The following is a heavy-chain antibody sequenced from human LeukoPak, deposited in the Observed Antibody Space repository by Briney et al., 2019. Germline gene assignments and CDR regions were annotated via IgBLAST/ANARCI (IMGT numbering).Heavy chain of an antibody. CDR3: ARLGDNNDFDY. D-gene: IGHD3-3*01. CDR2: ISSSGETI. Sequence: PGGSLRLSCAASGFTFSDYEMNWVRQAPGKGLEWVSYISSSGETIYYADSVRGRFTISRDNAKNSLYLQMNSLRAEDTALYYCARLGDNNDFDYWGQGTLVTVSS. CDR1: GFTFSDYE. V-gene: IGHV3-48*03. J-gene: IGHJ4*02.